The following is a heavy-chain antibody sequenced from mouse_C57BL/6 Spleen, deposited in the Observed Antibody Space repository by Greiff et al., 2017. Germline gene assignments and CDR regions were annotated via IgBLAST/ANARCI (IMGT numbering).Heavy chain of an antibody. CDR3: ARRENDGPLYFDY. CDR2: INPSSGYT. V-gene: IGHV1-7*01. J-gene: IGHJ2*01. Sequence: VQLQQSGAELAKPGASVTLSCKASGYTFTSYWMHWVKQRPGQGLEWIGYINPSSGYTKYNQKFKDKATLTADKSSSTAYMQLSSLTYEDSAVYYCARRENDGPLYFDYWGQGTTLTVSS. D-gene: IGHD2-3*01. CDR1: GYTFTSYW.